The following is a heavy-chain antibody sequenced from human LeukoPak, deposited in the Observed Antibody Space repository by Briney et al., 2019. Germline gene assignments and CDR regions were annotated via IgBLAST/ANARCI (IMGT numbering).Heavy chain of an antibody. V-gene: IGHV1-2*02. CDR2: IDPNTGGT. CDR3: ARSLITASGNDAFDM. J-gene: IGHJ3*02. CDR1: GYTFTGYY. D-gene: IGHD6-13*01. Sequence: ASVTVSCKASGYTFTGYYMHWVRQVPGQGLEWMGWIDPNTGGTHFAENFQGRVTMTRDTSISTAYMDLNSLRSDDAAVYYCARSLITASGNDAFDMWGQGTMVTVSS.